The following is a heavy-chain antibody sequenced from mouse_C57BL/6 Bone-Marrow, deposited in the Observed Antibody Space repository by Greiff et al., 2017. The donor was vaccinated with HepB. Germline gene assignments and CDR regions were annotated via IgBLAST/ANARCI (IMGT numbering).Heavy chain of an antibody. Sequence: VQLVESGAELARPGASVKLSCKASGYTFTSYGISWVKQRTGQGLEWIGEIYPRSGNTYYNEKFKGKATLTADKSSSTAYMELRSLTSEDSAVYFCARFLLLWLRHDYWGQGTTLTVSS. V-gene: IGHV1-81*01. J-gene: IGHJ2*01. CDR2: IYPRSGNT. CDR3: ARFLLLWLRHDY. CDR1: GYTFTSYG. D-gene: IGHD2-2*01.